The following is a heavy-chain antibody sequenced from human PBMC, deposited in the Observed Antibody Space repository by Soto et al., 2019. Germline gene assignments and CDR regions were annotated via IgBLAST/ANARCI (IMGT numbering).Heavy chain of an antibody. V-gene: IGHV5-51*01. CDR2: IYPGDSDT. D-gene: IGHD6-19*01. J-gene: IGHJ4*02. Sequence: EVQLVQSGAEVKKPRESLKISCKGSGYSFTSYWIGWVRQMPGKGLEWMGIIYPGDSDTRYSPSFQGQVTISADKSISTAYLQWSSLKASDTAMYYCASKTADSSGWYYFDYWGQGTLVTVSS. CDR1: GYSFTSYW. CDR3: ASKTADSSGWYYFDY.